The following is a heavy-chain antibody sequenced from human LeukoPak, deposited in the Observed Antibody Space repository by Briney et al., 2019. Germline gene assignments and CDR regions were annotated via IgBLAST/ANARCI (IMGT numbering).Heavy chain of an antibody. CDR2: ISGSGGST. V-gene: IGHV3-23*01. Sequence: GGSLRLSCAASGFTFSSYAMSWVRQAPGKGLEWVSAISGSGGSTYYADSVKGRFTISRDNSKNTLYLQMNSLRAEDTAVYYCAKVRIAAAGIPDAFDIWGQGTMVTVSS. CDR1: GFTFSSYA. J-gene: IGHJ3*02. CDR3: AKVRIAAAGIPDAFDI. D-gene: IGHD6-13*01.